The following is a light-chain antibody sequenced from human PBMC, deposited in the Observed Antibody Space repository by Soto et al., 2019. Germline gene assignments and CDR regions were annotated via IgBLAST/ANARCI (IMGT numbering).Light chain of an antibody. V-gene: IGKV1-9*01. Sequence: DIQMTQSPSSLSASVGDRVTITCRVSQDISSYLAWYQQTPGRAPKLLIYAASTLQSGVPSKLSGSGSGTEFTLTISSLQPDDFATYYCQHYNSYSEAFGQGTKVDI. CDR2: AAS. CDR3: QHYNSYSEA. J-gene: IGKJ1*01. CDR1: QDISSY.